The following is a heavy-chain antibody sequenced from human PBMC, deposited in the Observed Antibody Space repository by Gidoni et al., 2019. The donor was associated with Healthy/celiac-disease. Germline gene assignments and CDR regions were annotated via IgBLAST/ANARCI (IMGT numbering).Heavy chain of an antibody. CDR2: ISYDGSNK. CDR3: AKDGGSWSLYWYFDL. V-gene: IGHV3-30*18. J-gene: IGHJ2*01. Sequence: QVQLVESGGGVVQPGRSLRLSCLASGFTFSSNGMHWVRQAPGKGLEWVAVISYDGSNKYYADSVKGRFTISRDNSKNTLYLQMNSLRADDTAVYYCAKDGGSWSLYWYFDLWGRGTLVTVSS. D-gene: IGHD6-13*01. CDR1: GFTFSSNG.